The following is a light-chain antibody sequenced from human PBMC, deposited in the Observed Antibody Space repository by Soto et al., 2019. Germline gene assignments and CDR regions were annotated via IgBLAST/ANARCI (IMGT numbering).Light chain of an antibody. CDR2: DVS. Sequence: QSALTQPASVSGSPGQSITISCTGTSSDIGDYNYVSWYQQYPGKVPKLVIYDVSHRTSGVSNRVSGSKSGNTASLTISGLQAEDEADYYCSSSTTTTSLVVFGGGTKLTVL. V-gene: IGLV2-14*01. CDR1: SSDIGDYNY. CDR3: SSSTTTTSLVV. J-gene: IGLJ3*02.